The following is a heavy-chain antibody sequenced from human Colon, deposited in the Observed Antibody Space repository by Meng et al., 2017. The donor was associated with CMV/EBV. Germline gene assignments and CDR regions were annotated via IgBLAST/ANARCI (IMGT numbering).Heavy chain of an antibody. Sequence: ASVKVSCKASGYSFSGYYIHWVRQAPGPGLEWIGSINPKSGGIKYAQKFQGRVTMTTDTSINTAYMDLTRLTSEDAAVYFCAREPSSSIQGFPYRGQGTLVTVSS. D-gene: IGHD2-15*01. CDR1: GYSFSGYY. J-gene: IGHJ4*02. CDR3: AREPSSSIQGFPY. V-gene: IGHV1-2*02. CDR2: INPKSGGI.